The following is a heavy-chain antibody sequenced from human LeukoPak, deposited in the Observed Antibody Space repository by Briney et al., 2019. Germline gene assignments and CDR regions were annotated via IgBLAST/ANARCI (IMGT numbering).Heavy chain of an antibody. J-gene: IGHJ3*02. D-gene: IGHD3-10*01. CDR2: IYSGDSDT. Sequence: GESLKISCQGFGFTFTDYWIGWVRQLPGKGLEWMGVIYSGDSDTRYSPSFQGQVTISVDDSSRTAYLQWSSLKASDTAMYYCARAAELARGTFDIWGLGTMVTVSS. CDR3: ARAAELARGTFDI. CDR1: GFTFTDYW. V-gene: IGHV5-51*01.